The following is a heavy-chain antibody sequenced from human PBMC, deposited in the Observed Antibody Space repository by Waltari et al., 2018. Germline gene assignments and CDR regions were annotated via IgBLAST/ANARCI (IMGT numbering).Heavy chain of an antibody. V-gene: IGHV1-69*05. CDR3: ARDRYPAARGLFWFDP. CDR2: IIPIFGTA. D-gene: IGHD3-16*02. Sequence: QVQLVQSGAEVKKPGSSVKVSCKASGGTFSSYAIRWVRQAPGQGLEWMGGIIPIFGTANYAQKFQGRVTITTDESTSTAYMELSSLRSEDTAVYYCARDRYPAARGLFWFDPWGQGTLVTVSS. CDR1: GGTFSSYA. J-gene: IGHJ5*02.